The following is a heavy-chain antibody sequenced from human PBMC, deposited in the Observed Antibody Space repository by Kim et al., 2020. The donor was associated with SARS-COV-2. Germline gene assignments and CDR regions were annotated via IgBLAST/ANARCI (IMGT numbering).Heavy chain of an antibody. CDR3: AREGHEGGYLT. CDR2: NT. Sequence: NTRYSQNFQGRVTIPRDTSASTAYMELNSLRSEDTAVYYCAREGHEGGYLTWGQGTMVTVSS. D-gene: IGHD3-22*01. J-gene: IGHJ3*01. V-gene: IGHV1-3*01.